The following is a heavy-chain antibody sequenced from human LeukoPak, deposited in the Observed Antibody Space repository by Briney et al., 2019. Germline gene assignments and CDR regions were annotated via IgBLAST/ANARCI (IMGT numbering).Heavy chain of an antibody. V-gene: IGHV4-39*01. J-gene: IGHJ4*02. CDR3: ARYSSGWYPGDY. CDR2: IYYSGST. Sequence: SETLSLTCTVSGGSISSSSYYWGWIRQPPGKGLEWIGSIYYSGSTYYNPSLKSRVTISVDTSKTQFSLKLSSVTAADTAVYYCARYSSGWYPGDYWGQGTLVTVSS. CDR1: GGSISSSSYY. D-gene: IGHD6-19*01.